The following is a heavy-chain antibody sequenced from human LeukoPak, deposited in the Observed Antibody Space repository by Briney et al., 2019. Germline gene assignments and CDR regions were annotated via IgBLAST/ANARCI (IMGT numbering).Heavy chain of an antibody. Sequence: ASVKVSCKASGYTFTSYGISWVRQAPGQGLEWMGWISAYNGNTNYAQKLQGRVTMTTDTSTSTAYMELRSLRSDDTAVYYCARPIVVVPAALGFDCWGQGTLVTVSS. CDR2: ISAYNGNT. J-gene: IGHJ4*02. CDR3: ARPIVVVPAALGFDC. V-gene: IGHV1-18*01. CDR1: GYTFTSYG. D-gene: IGHD2-2*01.